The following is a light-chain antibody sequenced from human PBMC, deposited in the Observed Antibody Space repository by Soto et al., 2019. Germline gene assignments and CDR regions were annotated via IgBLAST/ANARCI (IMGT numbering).Light chain of an antibody. J-gene: IGKJ1*01. CDR1: QRFXSSY. CDR2: AAS. Sequence: DIVLTQSAGTLSLSPGERATLSCRASQRFXSSYLAWYQQKPGQAPRLLXYAASSRATGIPDRFSGSGSGTDFTLTISRLEPEDFAAYYCQQYGSSPGTFGQGTKVDIK. CDR3: QQYGSSPGT. V-gene: IGKV3-20*01.